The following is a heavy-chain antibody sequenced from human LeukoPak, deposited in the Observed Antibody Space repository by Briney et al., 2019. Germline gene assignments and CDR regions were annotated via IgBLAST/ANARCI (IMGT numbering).Heavy chain of an antibody. CDR3: ARARVTMVRGVISATYFDY. V-gene: IGHV5-51*01. J-gene: IGHJ4*02. D-gene: IGHD3-10*01. CDR2: IYPGDSDT. CDR1: GYSFTSYW. Sequence: GESLKISCKGSGYSFTSYWIGWVRLMPGKGLEWMGIIYPGDSDTRYSPSFQGQVTISADKSISTAYLQWSSLKASDTAMYYCARARVTMVRGVISATYFDYWGQGTLVTVSS.